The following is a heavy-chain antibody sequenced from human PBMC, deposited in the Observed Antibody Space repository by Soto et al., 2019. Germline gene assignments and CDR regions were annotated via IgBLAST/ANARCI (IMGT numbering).Heavy chain of an antibody. J-gene: IGHJ4*02. CDR3: ARAAKRYFDK. V-gene: IGHV1-69*06. CDR1: GTTFNTFA. CDR2: IIPVLGPA. Sequence: QVQLVQSGAEVKKPGSSVKVSCTASGTTFNTFAISWVRQAPGQGLEWMGGIIPVLGPAFYSQKFQGRVTITADKSTTTAYLKLSSLRSEDTAVYYCARAAKRYFDKWGQGTLVTVSS.